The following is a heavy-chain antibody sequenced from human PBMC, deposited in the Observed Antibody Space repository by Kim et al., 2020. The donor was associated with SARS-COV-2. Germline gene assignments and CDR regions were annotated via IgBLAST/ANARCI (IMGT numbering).Heavy chain of an antibody. Sequence: GGSLRLSCAASGFTFSTYGMHWVRQAPGKGLEWVAVISYDGSNKYYADSVKGRFTISRDNSKNTLYLQMNSLRAEDTAVYYCAKDRTIVVVPAAMIDYWGQGTLVTVSS. V-gene: IGHV3-30*18. CDR2: ISYDGSNK. D-gene: IGHD2-2*01. CDR3: AKDRTIVVVPAAMIDY. CDR1: GFTFSTYG. J-gene: IGHJ4*02.